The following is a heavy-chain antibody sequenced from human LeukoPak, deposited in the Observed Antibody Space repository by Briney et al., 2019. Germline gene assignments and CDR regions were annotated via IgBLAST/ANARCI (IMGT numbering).Heavy chain of an antibody. CDR2: IYYSGST. CDR3: ARDRENWFDP. J-gene: IGHJ5*02. Sequence: SETLSLICTVSGGSISSYYWSWIRQPPGKGLEWIGYIYYSGSTNYNPSLKSRVTISVDTSKNQFSLKLSSVTAADTAVYYCARDRENWFDPWGQGTLVTVSS. V-gene: IGHV4-59*01. CDR1: GGSISSYY.